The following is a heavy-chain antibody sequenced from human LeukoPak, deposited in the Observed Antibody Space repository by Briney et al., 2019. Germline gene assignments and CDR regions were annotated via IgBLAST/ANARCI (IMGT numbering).Heavy chain of an antibody. Sequence: GGSLRLSCAASGFTFSSYSMNWVRQAPGKGLEWVSSISSSSSYIYYADSVKGRFTISRDNAKNSLYLQMNSLRAEDTAVYYCARYSSSWSEASNYFDYWGQGTLVTVSS. V-gene: IGHV3-21*01. CDR2: ISSSSSYI. CDR3: ARYSSSWSEASNYFDY. J-gene: IGHJ4*02. CDR1: GFTFSSYS. D-gene: IGHD6-13*01.